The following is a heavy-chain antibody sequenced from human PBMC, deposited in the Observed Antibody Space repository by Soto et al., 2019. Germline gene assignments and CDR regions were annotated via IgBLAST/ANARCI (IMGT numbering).Heavy chain of an antibody. Sequence: EVQLVESGGGLVQPGGSLRLSCTASGFTFSSYGMNWVRQAPGKGLEWVSSISSSSSNIYYADSVRGRFTISRDNAKNSLYLQMNSLRDEDTAVYYCAREISVAGGHFDYWGQGTLVTVSS. D-gene: IGHD6-19*01. V-gene: IGHV3-48*02. J-gene: IGHJ4*02. CDR1: GFTFSSYG. CDR3: AREISVAGGHFDY. CDR2: ISSSSSNI.